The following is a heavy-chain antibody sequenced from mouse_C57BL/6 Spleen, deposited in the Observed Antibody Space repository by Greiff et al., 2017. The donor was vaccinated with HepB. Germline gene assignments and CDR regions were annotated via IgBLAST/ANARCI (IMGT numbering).Heavy chain of an antibody. V-gene: IGHV14-4*01. CDR3: TTRYYGSKGDLDYFDY. CDR1: GFNIKDDY. CDR2: IDPENGDT. D-gene: IGHD1-1*01. Sequence: EVQLQQSGAELVRPGASVKLSCTASGFNIKDDYMHWVKQRPEQGLEWIGWIDPENGDTEYASKFQGKATITADTSSNTAYLQLSSLTSEDTAVYYCTTRYYGSKGDLDYFDYWGQGTTLTVSS. J-gene: IGHJ2*01.